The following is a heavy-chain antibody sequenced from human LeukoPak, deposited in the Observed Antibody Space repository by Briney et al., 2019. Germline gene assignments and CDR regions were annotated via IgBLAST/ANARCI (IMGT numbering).Heavy chain of an antibody. CDR3: ARDYYDSSGYHAFDL. Sequence: SETLSLTCTVSGGSIITYYWSWIRQPPGKGLEWIGYIYYSGSTSYNPSLKGRVTISLDTSKSQFSLKLSSVTAADTAVYYCARDYYDSSGYHAFDLWGQGTMVTVSS. J-gene: IGHJ3*01. CDR2: IYYSGST. V-gene: IGHV4-59*12. D-gene: IGHD3-22*01. CDR1: GGSIITYY.